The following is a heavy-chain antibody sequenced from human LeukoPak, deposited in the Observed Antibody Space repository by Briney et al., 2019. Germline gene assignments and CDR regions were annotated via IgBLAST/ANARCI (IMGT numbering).Heavy chain of an antibody. J-gene: IGHJ4*02. CDR1: GGSIRSTTYY. Sequence: PSETLSLTCTVSGGSIRSTTYYWGWIRQPPGKGLERIGSIYYSGSTYYNPSLKSRVTISVDTSKNQFSLKLSSVTAAETAVYYCAVIVATSWDYWGQGTLVTVSS. D-gene: IGHD5-12*01. V-gene: IGHV4-39*01. CDR3: AVIVATSWDY. CDR2: IYYSGST.